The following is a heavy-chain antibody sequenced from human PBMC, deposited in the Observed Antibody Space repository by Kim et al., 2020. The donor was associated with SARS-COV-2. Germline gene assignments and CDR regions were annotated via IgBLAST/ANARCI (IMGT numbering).Heavy chain of an antibody. V-gene: IGHV3-23*03. CDR2: IYSGGSST. CDR3: AKDFELEYGDYPNVWDYYYYGMDV. D-gene: IGHD4-17*01. Sequence: GGSLRLSCAASGFTFSSYAMSWVRQAPGKGLEWVSVIYSGGSSTYYADSVKGRFTISRDNSKNTLYLQMNSLRAEDTAVYYCAKDFELEYGDYPNVWDYYYYGMDVWGQGTTVTVSS. J-gene: IGHJ6*02. CDR1: GFTFSSYA.